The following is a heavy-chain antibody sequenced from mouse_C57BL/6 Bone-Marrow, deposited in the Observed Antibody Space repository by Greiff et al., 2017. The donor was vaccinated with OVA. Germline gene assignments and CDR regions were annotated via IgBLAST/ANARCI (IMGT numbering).Heavy chain of an antibody. D-gene: IGHD1-1*01. Sequence: EVKLMESGGGLVKPGGSLKLSCAASGFTFSDYGMHWVRQAPEKGLEWVAYISSGSSTIYYADTVKGRFTISRDNAKNTLFLQMTSLRSEDTAMYYCAGNYGSSPMDYWGQGTSVTGSS. CDR1: GFTFSDYG. CDR2: ISSGSSTI. CDR3: AGNYGSSPMDY. V-gene: IGHV5-17*01. J-gene: IGHJ4*01.